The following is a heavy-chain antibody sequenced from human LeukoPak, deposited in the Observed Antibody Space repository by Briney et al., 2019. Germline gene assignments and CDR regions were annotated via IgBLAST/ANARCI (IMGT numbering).Heavy chain of an antibody. V-gene: IGHV4-34*01. Sequence: PSETLSLTCAVYGVSFSGYYWSWIRQPPGKGLEWIGEINHSGSTNYNPSLKSRVTISVDTSKNQFSLKLSSVTAADTAVYYCARVRGKLGDFDYWGQGTLVTVSS. CDR1: GVSFSGYY. D-gene: IGHD3-16*01. J-gene: IGHJ4*02. CDR3: ARVRGKLGDFDY. CDR2: INHSGST.